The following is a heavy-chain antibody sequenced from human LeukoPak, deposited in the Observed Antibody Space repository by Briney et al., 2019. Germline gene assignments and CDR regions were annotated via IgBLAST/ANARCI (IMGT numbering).Heavy chain of an antibody. V-gene: IGHV3-53*05. Sequence: GGSLRLSCAASGFTVSHNYMSWVRQAPGKGLEWVSVIYSGGNTYYADSVKGRFTISRDNSKNTLYLQMNSLRAEDTAVYYCAKGVSSSWTYYYYGMDVWGQGTTVTVSS. D-gene: IGHD6-13*01. CDR1: GFTVSHNY. CDR2: IYSGGNT. J-gene: IGHJ6*02. CDR3: AKGVSSSWTYYYYGMDV.